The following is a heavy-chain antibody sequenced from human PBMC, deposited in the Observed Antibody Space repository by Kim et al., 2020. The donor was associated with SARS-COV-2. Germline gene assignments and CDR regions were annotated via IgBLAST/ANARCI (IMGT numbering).Heavy chain of an antibody. CDR1: GLTFRNYG. D-gene: IGHD2-2*01. CDR2: ISYDGTIQ. J-gene: IGHJ5*02. Sequence: GGSLRLSCAASGLTFRNYGMYWVRQAPGKGLEWVADISYDGTIQYYGDSVEGRFTISRDNSKNTLYLQMNSLRLEDTAVYYCAKGPIAVVSGGKMWLDPWGQGTLVTVSS. CDR3: AKGPIAVVSGGKMWLDP. V-gene: IGHV3-30*18.